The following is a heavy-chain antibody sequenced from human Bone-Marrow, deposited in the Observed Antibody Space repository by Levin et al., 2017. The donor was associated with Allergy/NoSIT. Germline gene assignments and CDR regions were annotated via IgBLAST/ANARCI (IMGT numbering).Heavy chain of an antibody. CDR2: VNPHSGST. CDR3: ARDSGDVGIYYFDF. Sequence: GESLKISCKASGYSFADFYIHWIRLAPGQGLEWLGWVNPHSGSTTVADRFRGRVTMTRDTSNSTAYVELSRLQSDDTATYFCARDSGDVGIYYFDFWGQGTLVTVSS. J-gene: IGHJ4*02. D-gene: IGHD3-10*01. V-gene: IGHV1-2*02. CDR1: GYSFADFY.